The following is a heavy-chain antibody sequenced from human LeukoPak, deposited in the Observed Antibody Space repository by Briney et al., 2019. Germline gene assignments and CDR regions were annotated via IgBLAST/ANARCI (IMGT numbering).Heavy chain of an antibody. J-gene: IGHJ4*02. Sequence: SETLSLTCAVYGGSFSGYYWGWIRQPPGKGLEWIGEINHSGSTNYNPSLKSRVTISVDTSKNQFSLKLSSVTAADTAVYYCARLTRSNYYFDYWGQGTLVTVSS. CDR1: GGSFSGYY. CDR2: INHSGST. CDR3: ARLTRSNYYFDY. V-gene: IGHV4-34*01.